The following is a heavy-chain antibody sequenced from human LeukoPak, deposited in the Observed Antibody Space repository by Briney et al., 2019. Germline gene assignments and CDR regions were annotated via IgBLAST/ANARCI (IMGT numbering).Heavy chain of an antibody. CDR2: FNQSGDI. V-gene: IGHV4-34*01. CDR1: GGSFSGYN. CDR3: ATTNLVGSGGAFDI. J-gene: IGHJ3*02. D-gene: IGHD2-8*02. Sequence: SETLSLTCAVYGGSFSGYNWNWIRQPPGKGLEWIGEFNQSGDINYNPSLKSRVTISVDTSKNQFSLKLSSVTAADTAVYYCATTNLVGSGGAFDIWGQGTMVTVSS.